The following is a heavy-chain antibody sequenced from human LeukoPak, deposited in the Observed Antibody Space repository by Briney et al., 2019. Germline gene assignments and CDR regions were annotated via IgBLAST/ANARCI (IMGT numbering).Heavy chain of an antibody. CDR1: GGTFSSYA. CDR2: IIPIFGIA. D-gene: IGHD5-18*01. V-gene: IGHV1-69*04. Sequence: SVKVSCKASGGTFSSYAISWVRQAPGQGLEWMGRIIPIFGIANYAQKFQGRVTITTDKSTSTAYMELSSLRSEDTAVYYCARDQRKSYGYSYGQGYFDLWGRGTLVTVSS. J-gene: IGHJ2*01. CDR3: ARDQRKSYGYSYGQGYFDL.